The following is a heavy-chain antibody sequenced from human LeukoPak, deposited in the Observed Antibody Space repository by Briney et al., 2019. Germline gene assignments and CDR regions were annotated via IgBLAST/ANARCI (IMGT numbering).Heavy chain of an antibody. V-gene: IGHV4-59*01. Sequence: SETLSLICTVSGGSISSYYWSWIRQPPGKGLEWIGYIYYSGSTNYNPSLKSRVTISVDTSKNQFSLKLSSVTAADTAVYYCAKDSQIAAAAYYFDYWGQGTLVTVSS. CDR2: IYYSGST. CDR1: GGSISSYY. CDR3: AKDSQIAAAAYYFDY. D-gene: IGHD6-13*01. J-gene: IGHJ4*02.